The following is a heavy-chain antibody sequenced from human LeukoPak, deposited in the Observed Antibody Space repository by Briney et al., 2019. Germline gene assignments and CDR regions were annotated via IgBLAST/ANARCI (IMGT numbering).Heavy chain of an antibody. J-gene: IGHJ3*02. CDR1: GVSISSGGYY. CDR2: IYYSGST. V-gene: IGHV4-31*03. Sequence: ASQTLSLTCTVSGVSISSGGYYWSWIRQHPGKGLEWIGYIYYSGSTYYNPSLKSRVTISVDTSKNQFSLKLSSVTAADTAVYYCARDARSYRYGGHAFDIWGQGTMVTVSS. D-gene: IGHD3-16*02. CDR3: ARDARSYRYGGHAFDI.